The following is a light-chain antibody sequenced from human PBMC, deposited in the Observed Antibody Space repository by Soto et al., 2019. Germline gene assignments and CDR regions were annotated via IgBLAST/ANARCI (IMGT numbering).Light chain of an antibody. CDR2: GAS. J-gene: IGKJ4*01. Sequence: EIVLTQSPGTLSLSPGERATLSCRASQSVSSYLAWYQQKRGQAPRLLISGASSRATGGPDRFSGSGSGTDFTLTISRLEPEDFAVYYCQQYGSSPGTFGGGTKVEIK. CDR3: QQYGSSPGT. CDR1: QSVSSY. V-gene: IGKV3-20*01.